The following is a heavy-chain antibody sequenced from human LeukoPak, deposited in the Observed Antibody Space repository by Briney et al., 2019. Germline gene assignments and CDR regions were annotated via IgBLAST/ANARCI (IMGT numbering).Heavy chain of an antibody. Sequence: GGSLRLSCAVSGFTCSSCWMNWVRQAPGKGLEWVATVNEDGTAKFYVDSVKGRFTIFRDNTRSSLDLQMNSLTVVDTAMYYCEAPATAWGQGTLVTVSS. CDR1: GFTCSSCW. J-gene: IGHJ5*02. V-gene: IGHV3-7*01. CDR3: EAPATA. CDR2: VNEDGTAK.